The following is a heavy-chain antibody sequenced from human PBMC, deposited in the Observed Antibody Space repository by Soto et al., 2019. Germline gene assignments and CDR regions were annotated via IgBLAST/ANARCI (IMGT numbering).Heavy chain of an antibody. CDR1: GFTFDDYA. J-gene: IGHJ5*02. Sequence: LILSCAASGFTFDDYAMHWVRQAPGKGLEWVSGLSWNSGSIGYADSVKGRFTISRDNAKNSLYLQMNSLRPEDTAFYYCAKGRDSSSSSWFDPWGQGNLVTVSS. V-gene: IGHV3-9*01. D-gene: IGHD6-6*01. CDR3: AKGRDSSSSSWFDP. CDR2: LSWNSGSI.